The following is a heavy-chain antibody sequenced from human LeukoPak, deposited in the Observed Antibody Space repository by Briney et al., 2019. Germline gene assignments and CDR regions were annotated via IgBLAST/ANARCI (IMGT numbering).Heavy chain of an antibody. Sequence: SETLSLTCTVSGGSISSYYWSWTRQPAGKGLEWIGRIYTSGSTNYNPSLKSRVTMSVDTSKNQFSLKLSSVTAADTAVYYCARDGGSTMVRGDPYYYYGMDVWGQGTTVTVSS. CDR2: IYTSGST. D-gene: IGHD3-10*01. V-gene: IGHV4-4*07. CDR1: GGSISSYY. J-gene: IGHJ6*02. CDR3: ARDGGSTMVRGDPYYYYGMDV.